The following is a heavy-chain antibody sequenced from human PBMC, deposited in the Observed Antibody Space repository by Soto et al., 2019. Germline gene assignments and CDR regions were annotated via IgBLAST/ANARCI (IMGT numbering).Heavy chain of an antibody. CDR2: INHSGST. CDR3: ARGYCSSTSCYPRGGYYYYMDV. J-gene: IGHJ6*03. CDR1: GGSFSGYY. V-gene: IGHV4-34*01. Sequence: SETLSLTCAVYGGSFSGYYWSWIRQPPGKGLEWIGEINHSGSTNYNPSLKSRVTISVDTSKNQFSLKLSSVTAADTAVYYCARGYCSSTSCYPRGGYYYYMDVWGKGTTVTVSS. D-gene: IGHD2-2*01.